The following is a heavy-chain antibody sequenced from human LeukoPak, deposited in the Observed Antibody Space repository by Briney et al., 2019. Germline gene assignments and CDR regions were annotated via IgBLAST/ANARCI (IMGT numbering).Heavy chain of an antibody. V-gene: IGHV1-2*02. Sequence: ASVKVPCKASGYTFTGYYMHWVRQAPGQGLEWMGWINPNSGDTNYAQKFQGGVTMTRDMSTSTVYMELSSLRSEDTAVYYCARLLDCSSTSCYWYYFDYWGQGTLVTVSS. CDR1: GYTFTGYY. J-gene: IGHJ4*02. CDR3: ARLLDCSSTSCYWYYFDY. CDR2: INPNSGDT. D-gene: IGHD2-2*01.